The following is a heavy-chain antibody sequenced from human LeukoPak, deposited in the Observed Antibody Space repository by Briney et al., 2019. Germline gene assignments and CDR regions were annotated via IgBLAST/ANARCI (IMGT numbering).Heavy chain of an antibody. CDR2: INHSGST. J-gene: IGHJ5*02. V-gene: IGHV4-34*01. CDR1: GGSLSGYY. CDR3: ARGGYDILTGYPNNWFDP. D-gene: IGHD3-9*01. Sequence: ASETLSLTCAVYGGSLSGYYWSWIRQPPGKGLEWIGDINHSGSTNYNPSLKSRVTISVDTSKNQYSLKLSSVTAADTAVYYCARGGYDILTGYPNNWFDPWGQGTLITVSS.